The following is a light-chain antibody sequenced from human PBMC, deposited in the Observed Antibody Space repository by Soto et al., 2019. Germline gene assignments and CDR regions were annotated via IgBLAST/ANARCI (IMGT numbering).Light chain of an antibody. CDR2: GSV. CDR1: SSNIGLGYD. V-gene: IGLV1-40*01. J-gene: IGLJ1*01. CDR3: QSFDSSLSGYV. Sequence: QSALTQPPSVSGGPGQRVTISCTGSSSNIGLGYDVHWYQQLPGTAPKLLIYGSVNRPSGVPDRFSGSKSGTSASLAITGLQAEDETDYYCQSFDSSLSGYVFGTGTKVTVL.